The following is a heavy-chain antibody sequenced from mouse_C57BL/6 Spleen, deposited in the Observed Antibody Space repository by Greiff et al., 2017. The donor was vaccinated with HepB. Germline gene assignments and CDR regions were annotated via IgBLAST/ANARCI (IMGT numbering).Heavy chain of an antibody. Sequence: EVKLMESGGGLVQPKGSLKLSCAASGFSFNTYAMNWVRQAPGKGLEWVARIRSKSNNYATYYADSVKDRFTISRDDSESMLYLQMNNLKTEDTAMYYCETSSYMGYYYAMDYWGQGTSVTVSS. CDR2: IRSKSNNYAT. D-gene: IGHD6-1*01. V-gene: IGHV10-1*01. CDR1: GFSFNTYA. CDR3: ETSSYMGYYYAMDY. J-gene: IGHJ4*01.